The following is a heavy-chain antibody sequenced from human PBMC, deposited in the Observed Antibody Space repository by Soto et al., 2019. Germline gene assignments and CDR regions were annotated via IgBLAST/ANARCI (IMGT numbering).Heavy chain of an antibody. CDR3: AKGERYPPSHDAFDI. V-gene: IGHV1-2*04. CDR2: INPNSGGT. J-gene: IGHJ3*02. CDR1: GYTFTGYY. D-gene: IGHD3-9*01. Sequence: ASVKVSCKASGYTFTGYYMHWVRQAPGQGLEWMGWINPNSGGTNYAQKFQGWVTMTRDTSISTAYMELSRLRSDDTAVYYCAKGERYPPSHDAFDIWGQGTMVTVSS.